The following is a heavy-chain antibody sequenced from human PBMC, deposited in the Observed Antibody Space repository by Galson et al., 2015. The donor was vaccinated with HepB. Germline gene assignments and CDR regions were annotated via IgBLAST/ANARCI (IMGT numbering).Heavy chain of an antibody. CDR3: ASRHGEQWLVNDY. J-gene: IGHJ4*02. Sequence: SLRLSCAASGITVSSNYVSWVRQAPGKGLEWVSVIYNGGNTYYADSVKGRFSISRDNSKNTLYLQMNSLRAEDTAVYYCASRHGEQWLVNDYWGQGTLVTVSS. CDR1: GITVSSNY. V-gene: IGHV3-66*01. CDR2: IYNGGNT. D-gene: IGHD6-19*01.